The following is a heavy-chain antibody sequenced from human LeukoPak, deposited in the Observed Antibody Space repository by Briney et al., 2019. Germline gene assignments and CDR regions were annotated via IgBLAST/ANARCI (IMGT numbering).Heavy chain of an antibody. J-gene: IGHJ6*02. CDR3: ALGTINKDYYFGMDV. Sequence: GGSLRLSCAASGFTFSSYAMSWVRQAPGKGLEWLSYISNRGDSVFYADSVEGRFTVSRDNAKRSLYLQIESLRDDDTAVYHCALGTINKDYYFGMDVWGQGTTVTVSS. CDR2: ISNRGDSV. CDR1: GFTFSSYA. V-gene: IGHV3-48*02. D-gene: IGHD2-8*01.